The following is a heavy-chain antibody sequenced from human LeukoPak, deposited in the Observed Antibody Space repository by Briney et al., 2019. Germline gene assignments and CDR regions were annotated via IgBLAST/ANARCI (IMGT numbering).Heavy chain of an antibody. V-gene: IGHV4-61*05. Sequence: SETLSLTCTVSGGSISSSSYYWGWIRQPPGKGLEWIGYIYYSGSTNYNPSLKSRVTISVDTSKNQFSLKLSSVTAADTAVYYCARVVPAAIMGNYYYYMDVWGKGTTVTVSS. CDR2: IYYSGST. CDR3: ARVVPAAIMGNYYYYMDV. CDR1: GGSISSSSYY. J-gene: IGHJ6*03. D-gene: IGHD2-2*01.